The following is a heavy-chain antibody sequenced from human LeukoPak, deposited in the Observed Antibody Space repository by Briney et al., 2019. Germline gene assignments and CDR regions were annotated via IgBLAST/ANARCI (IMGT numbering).Heavy chain of an antibody. J-gene: IGHJ4*02. V-gene: IGHV4-34*01. D-gene: IGHD3-22*01. CDR2: IYHSGST. Sequence: PSETLSLTCAVYGGSFSGYYWSWIRQPPGRGLEWIGEIYHSGSTNYNPSLKSRVTIPLDTSKNQFSLKLSSVTAADTAVYYCARGTYDSGGYYLDHWGQGTLVTVSS. CDR1: GGSFSGYY. CDR3: ARGTYDSGGYYLDH.